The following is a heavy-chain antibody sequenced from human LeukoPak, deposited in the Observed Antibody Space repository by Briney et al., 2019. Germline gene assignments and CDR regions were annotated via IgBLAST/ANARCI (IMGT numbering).Heavy chain of an antibody. CDR3: ARTFGELYGGFDP. J-gene: IGHJ5*02. V-gene: IGHV4-34*01. CDR2: INHSGST. CDR1: GGSFSGYY. Sequence: SETLSLTCAVYGGSFSGYYWSWIRQPPGKGLEWIGEINHSGSTNYNPSLKSRVTISVDTSKNQFSLKLSSVTAADTAVYYCARTFGELYGGFDPWGQGTLVTVSS. D-gene: IGHD3-10*01.